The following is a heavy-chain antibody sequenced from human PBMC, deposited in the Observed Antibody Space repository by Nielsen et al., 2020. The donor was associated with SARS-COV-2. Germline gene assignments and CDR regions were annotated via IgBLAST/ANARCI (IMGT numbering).Heavy chain of an antibody. CDR3: ARGGGYCSGGSCYGGGYYYYYGMDV. D-gene: IGHD2-15*01. V-gene: IGHV1-46*01. J-gene: IGHJ6*02. CDR2: INPTTYST. CDR1: GYTFTSYY. Sequence: ASVKVSCKASGYTFTSYYMHWVRRAPGQGLEWMGIINPTTYSTTYAQKFQGRVTMTRDTSSSTVYMELSGLTSDDTAVYYCARGGGYCSGGSCYGGGYYYYYGMDVWGQGTTVTVSS.